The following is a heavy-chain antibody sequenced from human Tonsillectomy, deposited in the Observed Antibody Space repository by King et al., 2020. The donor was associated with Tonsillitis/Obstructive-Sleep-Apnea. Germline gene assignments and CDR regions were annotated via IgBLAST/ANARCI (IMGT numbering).Heavy chain of an antibody. V-gene: IGHV4-39*01. J-gene: IGHJ4*02. Sequence: QLQESGPGLVKPSETLSLTCIVSGGSISSSSYYWGWIRQPPGKGLEWIGTIYYSGSTYYNPSLKSRVTISVDTSKNQFSLKLSSVTAADTAVYYCARRWATSGEFDCWGQGTLVTVSS. CDR1: GGSISSSSYY. CDR2: IYYSGST. D-gene: IGHD1-26*01. CDR3: ARRWATSGEFDC.